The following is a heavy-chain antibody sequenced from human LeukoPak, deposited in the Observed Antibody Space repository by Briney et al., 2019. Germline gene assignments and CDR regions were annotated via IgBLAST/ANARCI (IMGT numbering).Heavy chain of an antibody. CDR3: ARVRGSYYYYYYMDV. CDR1: GFTFSSYS. Sequence: GGSLRLSCAASGFTFSSYSMNWVRQAPGKGLDWVSSISSSSSYIYYADSVKGRFTISRDSAKNSLYLQMNSLRAEDTAVYDCARVRGSYYYYYYMDVWGKGTTVTVSS. D-gene: IGHD1-26*01. CDR2: ISSSSSYI. J-gene: IGHJ6*03. V-gene: IGHV3-21*01.